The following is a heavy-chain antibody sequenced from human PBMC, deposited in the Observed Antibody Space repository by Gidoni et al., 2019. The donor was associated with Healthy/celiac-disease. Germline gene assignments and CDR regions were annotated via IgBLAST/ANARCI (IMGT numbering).Heavy chain of an antibody. CDR2: ISWNSGSI. V-gene: IGHV3-9*01. D-gene: IGHD6-13*01. CDR3: AKDPTAAGTGGWFDP. CDR1: GFTFDDYA. J-gene: IGHJ5*02. Sequence: EVQLLESGGGLVQPGRSLRLSFAASGFTFDDYAMHWVRQAPGKGLEWVSGISWNSGSIGYADSVKGRFTISRDNAKNSLYLQMNSLRAEDTALYYCAKDPTAAGTGGWFDPWGQGTLVTVSS.